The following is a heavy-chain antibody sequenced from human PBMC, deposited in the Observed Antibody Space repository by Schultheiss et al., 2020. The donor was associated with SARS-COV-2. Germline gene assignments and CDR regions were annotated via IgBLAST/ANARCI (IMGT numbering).Heavy chain of an antibody. CDR1: GGSISSYY. CDR3: ARLGTYYYGSGRGAFDI. CDR2: IYTSGSA. Sequence: SETLSLTCTVSGGSISSYYWSWIRQPAGKGLEWIGRIYTSGSAYYNPSLKSRVTISVDTSMNHFSLKLSSVTAADTAVYYCARLGTYYYGSGRGAFDIWGQGTMVTVSS. J-gene: IGHJ3*02. D-gene: IGHD3-10*01. V-gene: IGHV4-4*07.